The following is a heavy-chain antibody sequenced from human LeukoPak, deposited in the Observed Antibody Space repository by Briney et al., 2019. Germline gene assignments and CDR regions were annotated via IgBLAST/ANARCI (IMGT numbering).Heavy chain of an antibody. J-gene: IGHJ4*02. CDR1: VYTFTGYY. V-gene: IGHV1-2*02. CDR2: INPNSGGT. Sequence: ASVKVSCKASVYTFTGYYMHWVRQAPGQGLEWMGWINPNSGGTNYAQKFQGRVTMTRDTSISTAYMELSRLRSDDTAVYYCAREGRGSGYDLRRDFDYWGQGTLVTVSS. CDR3: AREGRGSGYDLRRDFDY. D-gene: IGHD5-12*01.